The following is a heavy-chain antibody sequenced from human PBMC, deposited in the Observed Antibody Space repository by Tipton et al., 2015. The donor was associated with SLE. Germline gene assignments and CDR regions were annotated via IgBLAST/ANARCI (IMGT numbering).Heavy chain of an antibody. CDR3: ARAGGFMDV. D-gene: IGHD2-15*01. CDR1: GEALGGSY. Sequence: GEALGGSYWSWIRQPPGRGLEWIGEVLHSGSTNYNPSLKSRVIISVDTSKNQFSLKLSSMTAADTAVYYCARAGGFMDVWGQGTAVTVSS. J-gene: IGHJ6*02. V-gene: IGHV4-34*12. CDR2: VLHSGST.